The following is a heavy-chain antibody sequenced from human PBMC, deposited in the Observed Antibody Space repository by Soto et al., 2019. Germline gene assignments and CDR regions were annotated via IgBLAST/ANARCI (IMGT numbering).Heavy chain of an antibody. CDR2: VYYSRSIT. V-gene: IGHV4-59*08. J-gene: IGHJ6*02. Sequence: QVQLQESGPGLVKPSETLSLTCTVSGGSISPYYWSWIRQPPGKGLEWIGYVYYSRSITDYNPSLTSRVHISVDTSKNQFSPKLSSVTAAVTAVYYCVRHQEVRGVTLPFHYYGMDVWGQGTTVTVSS. CDR3: VRHQEVRGVTLPFHYYGMDV. D-gene: IGHD3-10*01. CDR1: GGSISPYY.